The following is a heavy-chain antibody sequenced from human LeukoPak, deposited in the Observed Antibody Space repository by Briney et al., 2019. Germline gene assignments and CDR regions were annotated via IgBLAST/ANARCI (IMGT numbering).Heavy chain of an antibody. CDR3: ARAPLPGIAAAAPNWYFDL. J-gene: IGHJ2*01. V-gene: IGHV4-61*01. D-gene: IGHD6-13*01. CDR2: IYYSGST. Sequence: PSETLSLTCTVSGGSVSSGSYYWSWIRQPPGKGLEWIGYIYYSGSTKYNPSLKSRVTISVDMSKNQFSLKLSSVTAADTAVYYCARAPLPGIAAAAPNWYFDLWGRGTLVTVSS. CDR1: GGSVSSGSYY.